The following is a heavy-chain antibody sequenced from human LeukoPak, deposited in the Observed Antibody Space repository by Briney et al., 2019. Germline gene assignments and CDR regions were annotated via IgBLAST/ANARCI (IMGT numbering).Heavy chain of an antibody. CDR1: GGSVISYY. V-gene: IGHV4-59*08. D-gene: IGHD1-14*01. CDR2: IHNSGRT. J-gene: IGHJ4*02. Sequence: PSETLSLICSVSGGSVISYYWSWIRQSPGKGLEWIGYIHNSGRTNYNPSLKSRVTGFVDTSKNQVSLRLSSVTAADTAVYYCARHGTISSESDFAYWGQGALVTVSS. CDR3: ARHGTISSESDFAY.